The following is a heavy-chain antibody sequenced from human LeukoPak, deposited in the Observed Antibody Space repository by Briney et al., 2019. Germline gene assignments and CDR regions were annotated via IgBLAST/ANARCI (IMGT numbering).Heavy chain of an antibody. CDR3: ARDQRFTY. V-gene: IGHV4-59*01. J-gene: IGHJ4*02. CDR2: IYFSGST. CDR1: GGSINSYY. D-gene: IGHD5-24*01. Sequence: SETLSLTCTVSGGSINSYYWNWIRQPPGKGLEWIGYIYFSGSTKYNPSLKSRVTISVDTSKNQFSLTMTSVTAADTVVYYCARDQRFTYWGQGTQVTVS.